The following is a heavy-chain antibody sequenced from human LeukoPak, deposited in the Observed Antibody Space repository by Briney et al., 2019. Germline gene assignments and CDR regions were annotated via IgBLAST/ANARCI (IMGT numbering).Heavy chain of an antibody. CDR2: IYYSGST. CDR1: GGSISSSSYY. CDR3: ARAGYYDFWSGYWFDP. J-gene: IGHJ5*02. D-gene: IGHD3-3*01. V-gene: IGHV4-39*07. Sequence: SETLPLTCTVSGGSISSSSYYWGWIRQPPGKGLEWIGSIYYSGSTYYNPSLKSRVTISVDTSKNQFSLKLSSVTAADTAVYYCARAGYYDFWSGYWFDPWGQGTLVTVSS.